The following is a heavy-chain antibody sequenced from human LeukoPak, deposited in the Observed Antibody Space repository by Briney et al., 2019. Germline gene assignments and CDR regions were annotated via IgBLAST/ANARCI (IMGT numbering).Heavy chain of an antibody. J-gene: IGHJ4*02. CDR1: GYTFTRYG. CDR2: ISVYNDAT. D-gene: IGHD3-22*01. V-gene: IGHV1-18*01. CDR3: ARRTLDGGGYVFGPPTEPFYFDF. Sequence: SVKVSCKASGYTFTRYGINWVRQAPGQGREGVGWISVYNDATNYAQKLQGRVSLTTDPSTNTAYMELRSLRSDDTAIYYCARRTLDGGGYVFGPPTEPFYFDFWGQGTLATVSS.